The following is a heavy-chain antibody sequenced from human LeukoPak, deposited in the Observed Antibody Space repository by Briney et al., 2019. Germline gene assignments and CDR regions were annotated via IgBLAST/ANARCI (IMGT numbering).Heavy chain of an antibody. Sequence: GGSLRLSCAASGFTFSSYGMHWVRQAPGKGLEWVALIRYDGSNKYYADSVKGRFTISRDNSKNTLYLQMNSLRAEDTAVYYCAKEGVEYSGYDSSFDYWGQGTLVTVSS. CDR3: AKEGVEYSGYDSSFDY. CDR1: GFTFSSYG. D-gene: IGHD5-12*01. J-gene: IGHJ4*02. CDR2: IRYDGSNK. V-gene: IGHV3-30*02.